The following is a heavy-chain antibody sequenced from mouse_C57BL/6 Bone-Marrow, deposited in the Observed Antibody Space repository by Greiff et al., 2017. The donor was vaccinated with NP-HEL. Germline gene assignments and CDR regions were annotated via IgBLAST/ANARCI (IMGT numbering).Heavy chain of an antibody. D-gene: IGHD1-1*01. CDR2: IYWNDDN. V-gene: IGHV8-12*01. J-gene: IGHJ4*01. Sequence: QVTLKESGPGILQSSQTLSLSCSSSGFSLSTSGMRVSWLRQPSGKGLVWLAHIYWNDDNCYNPFMDSRPTISENTSSNQVFLKITSVDTADTATYYCARRDAYGSNLYAMDYWGQGTSVTVSS. CDR3: ARRDAYGSNLYAMDY. CDR1: GFSLSTSGMR.